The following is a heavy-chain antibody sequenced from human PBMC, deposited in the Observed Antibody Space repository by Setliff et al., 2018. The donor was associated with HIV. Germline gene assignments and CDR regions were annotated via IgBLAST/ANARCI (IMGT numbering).Heavy chain of an antibody. CDR1: GGSIRSH. V-gene: IGHV4-59*11. CDR3: ARVDRVESAFDI. Sequence: SETLSLTCSVSGGSIRSHWSWIRQPTGKGLEWVGYIHYSGSTKYNSSLKRRVTMSIDTSKNQFSLKLSSATAADTAIYYCARVDRVESAFDIWGQGAMVTVSS. J-gene: IGHJ3*02. CDR2: IHYSGST. D-gene: IGHD2-15*01.